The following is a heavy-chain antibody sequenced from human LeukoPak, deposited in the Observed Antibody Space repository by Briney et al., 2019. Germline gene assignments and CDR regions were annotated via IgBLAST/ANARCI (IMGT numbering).Heavy chain of an antibody. CDR3: ARESHITIFVVVIGDWFDP. J-gene: IGHJ5*02. CDR1: GFTFDDYA. CDR2: ISWNSGSI. V-gene: IGHV3-9*01. D-gene: IGHD3-3*01. Sequence: GRSLRLSCAASGFTFDDYAMHWVRQAPGKGLEWVSGISWNSGSIGYADSVKGRFTISRDNAKKTLYLQMNSLRAEDTAVYYCARESHITIFVVVIGDWFDPWGQGTLVTVSS.